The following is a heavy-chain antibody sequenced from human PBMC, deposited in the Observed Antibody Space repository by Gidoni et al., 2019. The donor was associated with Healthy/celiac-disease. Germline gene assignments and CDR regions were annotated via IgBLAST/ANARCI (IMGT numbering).Heavy chain of an antibody. J-gene: IGHJ3*02. CDR3: ATQPYYYDSSGYYQGVGAFDI. D-gene: IGHD3-22*01. CDR1: EYSFTSYW. CDR2: ISPGDSDT. Sequence: EVQLVQSGAEVKKPGESLKISCKGSEYSFTSYWIGWVRQMPGKGLEWMGIISPGDSDTRYSPCCQGQGTISADKSISTAYLQWSSLKASDTAMDYCATQPYYYDSSGYYQGVGAFDIWGQGTMVTVSS. V-gene: IGHV5-51*01.